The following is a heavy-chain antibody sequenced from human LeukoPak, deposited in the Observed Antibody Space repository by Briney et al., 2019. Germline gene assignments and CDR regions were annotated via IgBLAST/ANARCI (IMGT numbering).Heavy chain of an antibody. CDR3: ARKSEACRSTSCSMGNFDY. Sequence: GGSLRLSCAASGSIFSTAWMNWVRQAPGKGLEWVANIKQDGSEKYYVDSVKGRFTISRDNAKNSLYLQMNSLRAEDTAVYYCARKSEACRSTSCSMGNFDYWGLGTLVTVSS. V-gene: IGHV3-7*03. D-gene: IGHD2-2*01. CDR2: IKQDGSEK. J-gene: IGHJ4*02. CDR1: GSIFSTAW.